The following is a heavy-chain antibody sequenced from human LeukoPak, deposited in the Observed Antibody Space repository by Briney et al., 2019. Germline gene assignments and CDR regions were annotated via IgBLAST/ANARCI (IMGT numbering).Heavy chain of an antibody. V-gene: IGHV3-48*01. CDR2: ISGSSSTI. CDR3: ARGSTYYDSSGQVPFDY. CDR1: GFTFSNAW. D-gene: IGHD3-22*01. J-gene: IGHJ4*02. Sequence: PGGSLRLSCAASGFTFSNAWMRWVRQAPGKGLEWGSYISGSSSTIYYADSVKGRFTISRDNGKNTLYLQMNSLRAEDTAVYYCARGSTYYDSSGQVPFDYWGQGTLVTVSS.